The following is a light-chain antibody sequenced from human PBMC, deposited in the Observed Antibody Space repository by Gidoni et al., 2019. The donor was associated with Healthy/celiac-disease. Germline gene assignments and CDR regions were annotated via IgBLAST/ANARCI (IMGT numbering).Light chain of an antibody. Sequence: ILMTPSPDSLAVSLGERATINCKSSQSVLYSSNNKNYLAWYQQKPGQPPKLLIYWASTRESGVPDRFSGSGSGTDFTLTISSLQAEDVAVYYCQQYYSTPQTFGQGTKVEIK. CDR1: QSVLYSSNNKNY. CDR2: WAS. V-gene: IGKV4-1*01. J-gene: IGKJ1*01. CDR3: QQYYSTPQT.